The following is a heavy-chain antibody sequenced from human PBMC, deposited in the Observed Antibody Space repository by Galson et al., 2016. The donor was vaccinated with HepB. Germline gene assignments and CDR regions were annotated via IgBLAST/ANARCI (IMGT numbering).Heavy chain of an antibody. V-gene: IGHV4-39*01. CDR2: IYYSGST. CDR1: GGSISIDTYY. J-gene: IGHJ3*01. Sequence: SETLSLTCTVSGGSISIDTYYWGWVRQPPGKGLEWIASIYYSGSTYYNPFLNSRVTITVDTSKNQFSLKVSSVTAADTAVYYCARTTSAFDLWGQGTLVTVSS. CDR3: ARTTSAFDL. D-gene: IGHD4-17*01.